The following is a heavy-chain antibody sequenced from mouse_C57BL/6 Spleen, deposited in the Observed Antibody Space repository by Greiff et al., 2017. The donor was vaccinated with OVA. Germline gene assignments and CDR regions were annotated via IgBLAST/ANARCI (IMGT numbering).Heavy chain of an antibody. V-gene: IGHV1-26*01. J-gene: IGHJ1*03. CDR1: GYTFTDYY. CDR3: ARRGHDGSSYGDVDD. Sequence: VQLKQSGPELVKPGASVKISCKASGYTFTDYYMNWVKQSHGKSLEWIGDINPNNGGTSYNQKFKGKATLTVDKSSSTAYMELRSLTSEDSAVYYGARRGHDGSSYGDVDDWGTGTTVTVSS. D-gene: IGHD1-1*01. CDR2: INPNNGGT.